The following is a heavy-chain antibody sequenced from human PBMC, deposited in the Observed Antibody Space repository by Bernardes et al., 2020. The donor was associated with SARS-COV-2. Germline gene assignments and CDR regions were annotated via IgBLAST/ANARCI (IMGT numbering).Heavy chain of an antibody. D-gene: IGHD6-13*01. CDR3: ARFQAAAEQWNHYYYGMDV. Sequence: ASVKVSCKASGYTFTGYYVHWVRQAPGQGLEWMGWMNSNSGGTNSAQKFQGRVTMTRDTSIRTAYMELNRLRSDDTAVYYCARFQAAAEQWNHYYYGMDVWGPGTTVTVSS. CDR1: GYTFTGYY. J-gene: IGHJ6*02. V-gene: IGHV1-2*02. CDR2: MNSNSGGT.